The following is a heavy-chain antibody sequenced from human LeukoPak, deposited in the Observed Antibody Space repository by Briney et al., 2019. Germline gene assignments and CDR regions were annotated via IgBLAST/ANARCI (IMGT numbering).Heavy chain of an antibody. J-gene: IGHJ4*02. Sequence: ASVKVSCTASGGTFSSYAISWVRQAPGQGLEWMGGIIPIFGTANYAQKFQGRVTITADESTSTAYMELSSLRSEDTAVYYCARETRANPGIDYWGQGTLVTVSS. V-gene: IGHV1-69*13. CDR1: GGTFSSYA. CDR3: ARETRANPGIDY. D-gene: IGHD3-10*01. CDR2: IIPIFGTA.